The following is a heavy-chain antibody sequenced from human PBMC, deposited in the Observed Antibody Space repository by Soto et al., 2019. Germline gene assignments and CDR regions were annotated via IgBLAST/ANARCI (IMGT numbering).Heavy chain of an antibody. J-gene: IGHJ5*02. CDR3: AREGVTYYDILTGPNNWFDP. D-gene: IGHD3-9*01. V-gene: IGHV1-18*04. CDR2: ISAYNGNT. CDR1: GYTFTSYG. Sequence: QVQLVQSGAEVKKPGASVKVSCKASGYTFTSYGISWVRQAPGQGLEWMGWISAYNGNTNYAQKLQGRVTMTTDTYTSTAYMALSSLSSDDTAVYYCAREGVTYYDILTGPNNWFDPCGQGTLVTVSS.